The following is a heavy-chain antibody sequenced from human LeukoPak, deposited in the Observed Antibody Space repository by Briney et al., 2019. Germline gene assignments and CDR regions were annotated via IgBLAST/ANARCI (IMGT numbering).Heavy chain of an antibody. CDR3: AATYYYDSSGYYYEIAAGCHDAIDI. CDR2: IYTSGST. CDR1: GGSISSYY. V-gene: IGHV4-4*07. D-gene: IGHD3-22*01. Sequence: SETLSLTCTVSGGSISSYYWSWIRQPAVKELEWIGRIYTSGSTNYNPSLKSRVTMSVDTSKNQFSLKLSSVTAADTAVYYCAATYYYDSSGYYYEIAAGCHDAIDIWGQGTMVTVSS. J-gene: IGHJ3*02.